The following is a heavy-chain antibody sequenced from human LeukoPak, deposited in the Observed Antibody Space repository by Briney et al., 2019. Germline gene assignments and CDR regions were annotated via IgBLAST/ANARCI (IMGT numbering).Heavy chain of an antibody. CDR2: IYYTGST. CDR1: GGSITNYY. J-gene: IGHJ3*02. Sequence: SETLSLTCIVSGGSITNYYWSWIRQPPGKGLEWIGYIYYTGSTNYNPSLNSRVTISIDTSKTQFSLNLRSVTAADTAVYYCARHLDYGDHQGAFDIWGQGTMVTVSS. V-gene: IGHV4-59*08. D-gene: IGHD4-17*01. CDR3: ARHLDYGDHQGAFDI.